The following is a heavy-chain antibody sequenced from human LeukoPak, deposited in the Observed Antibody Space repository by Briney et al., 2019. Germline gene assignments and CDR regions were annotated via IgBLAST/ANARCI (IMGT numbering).Heavy chain of an antibody. CDR1: GGSISSSSYY. Sequence: SGTLSLTCTVSGGSISSSSYYWGWIRQPPGKGLEWIGSIYYSGSTYYNPSLKSRVTISVDTSKNQFSLKLSSVTAADTAVYYCARGYYDFWSGYYNLLDYWGQGTLVTVSS. CDR2: IYYSGST. CDR3: ARGYYDFWSGYYNLLDY. J-gene: IGHJ4*02. V-gene: IGHV4-39*07. D-gene: IGHD3-3*01.